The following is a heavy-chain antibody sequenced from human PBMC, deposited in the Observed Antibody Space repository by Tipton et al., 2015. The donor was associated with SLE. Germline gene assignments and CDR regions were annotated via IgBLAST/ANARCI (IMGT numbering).Heavy chain of an antibody. CDR2: IYYIGSGST. J-gene: IGHJ4*02. D-gene: IGHD5-12*01. Sequence: TLSLTCTVSDGSVSSVGYYWSWIRLQPGKGLEWIGYIYYIGSGSTSYNPSLKSRLTISVDTSKNQFSLKLSSVTAADTAVYYCARDRSRGYGSFDDWGQGTLVTVSS. CDR1: DGSVSSVGYY. CDR3: ARDRSRGYGSFDD. V-gene: IGHV4-31*03.